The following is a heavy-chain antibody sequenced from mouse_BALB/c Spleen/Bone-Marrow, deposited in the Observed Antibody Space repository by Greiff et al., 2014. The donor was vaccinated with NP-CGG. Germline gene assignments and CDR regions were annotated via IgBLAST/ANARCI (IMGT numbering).Heavy chain of an antibody. CDR3: ARDSFLITRALDY. CDR1: GFSLTGYG. CDR2: IWGDGST. J-gene: IGHJ4*01. V-gene: IGHV2-6-7*01. Sequence: QVQLQQSGPGLVAPSQSLSITCTVSGFSLTGYGVSWVRQPPGKGLEWLGMIWGDGSTDYNSALKSRLSINKDKSKSQVFLKMNSLQTDDTARYYCARDSFLITRALDYWGQGTSVTVSS. D-gene: IGHD2-4*01.